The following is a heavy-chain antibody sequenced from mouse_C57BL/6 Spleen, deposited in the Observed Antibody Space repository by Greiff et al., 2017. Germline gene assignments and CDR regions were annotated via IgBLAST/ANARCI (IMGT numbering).Heavy chain of an antibody. J-gene: IGHJ2*01. CDR1: GYSITSDY. D-gene: IGHD1-1*01. Sequence: EVKLVESGPGLAKPSQTLSLTCSVTGYSITSDYWNWIRKFPGNKLEYMGYISYSGSTYYHPSLNSRISITRDTSKNQYYLQLNSVTTEDTATYHCARSLYYYGSSDEAGTFDYWGQGTTLTVSS. CDR3: ARSLYYYGSSDEAGTFDY. CDR2: ISYSGST. V-gene: IGHV3-8*01.